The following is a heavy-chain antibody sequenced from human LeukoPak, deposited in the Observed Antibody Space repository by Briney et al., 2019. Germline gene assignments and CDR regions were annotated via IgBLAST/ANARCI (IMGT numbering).Heavy chain of an antibody. V-gene: IGHV3-21*04. CDR3: ARGTVSSSWYSDYYYYYGMDV. CDR2: ISSSSSYI. D-gene: IGHD6-13*01. J-gene: IGHJ6*02. Sequence: GGSLRLSCAASGFTFSSYSMNWVRQAPGKGLEWVSSISSSSSYIYYADSVKGRFTISRDNAKNSLYLQMNSLRAEDTAVYYCARGTVSSSWYSDYYYYYGMDVWGQGTTVTVSS. CDR1: GFTFSSYS.